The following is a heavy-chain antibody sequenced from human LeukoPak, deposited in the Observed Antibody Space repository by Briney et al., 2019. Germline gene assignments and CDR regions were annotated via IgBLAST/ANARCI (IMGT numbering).Heavy chain of an antibody. V-gene: IGHV1-18*01. CDR2: ISAYNGNT. J-gene: IGHJ6*03. CDR1: GYTSTSYG. CDR3: ARGGVGATYYYYMDV. D-gene: IGHD1-26*01. Sequence: GASVKVSCKASGYTSTSYGISWVRQAPGQGLEWMGWISAYNGNTNYAQKLQGRVTMTTDTSTGTAYMELRSLRSDDTAVYYCARGGVGATYYYYMDVWGKGTTVTVSS.